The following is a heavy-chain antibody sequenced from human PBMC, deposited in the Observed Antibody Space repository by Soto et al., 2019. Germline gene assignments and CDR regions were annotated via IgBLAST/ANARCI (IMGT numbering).Heavy chain of an antibody. CDR1: GDSVSSNSAA. D-gene: IGHD1-7*01. V-gene: IGHV6-1*01. Sequence: SQTLSLTCAISGDSVSSNSAAWNWIRLSPSRGLEWLARTYYRSRWYNDYAVSVRSRITVNPDTSKNQFSLQLTSVTPEDTAVYYCAGTTSHQWYYMDVWGQGTMVTVSS. CDR2: TYYRSRWYN. J-gene: IGHJ6*03. CDR3: AGTTSHQWYYMDV.